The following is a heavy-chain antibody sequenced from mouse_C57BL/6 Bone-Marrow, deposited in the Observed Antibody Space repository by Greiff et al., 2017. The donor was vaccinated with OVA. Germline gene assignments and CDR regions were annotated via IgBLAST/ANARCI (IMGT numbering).Heavy chain of an antibody. V-gene: IGHV2-6-1*01. J-gene: IGHJ1*03. CDR3: ARHGGSSHWYFDV. Sequence: VQLQQSGPGLVAPSQSLSITCTVSGFSLTSYGVHWVRQPPGKGLEWLVVIWSDGSTTYNSALKSRLSISKDNSKSQVFLKMNSLQTDDTAMYYCARHGGSSHWYFDVWGTGTTVTVSS. D-gene: IGHD1-1*01. CDR2: IWSDGST. CDR1: GFSLTSYG.